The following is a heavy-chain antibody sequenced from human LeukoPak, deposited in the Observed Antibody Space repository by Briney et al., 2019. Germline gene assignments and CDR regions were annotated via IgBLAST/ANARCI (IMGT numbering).Heavy chain of an antibody. CDR1: GFTFSDYY. Sequence: GGSLRLSCAASGFTFSDYYMSWARQAPGKAREWVSYISSGGATIKCAESVKGRFTISRDNAKNSLYLQMSSVRVEDTAVYYCARVPGSRSPYYFDSWGQGALVTVSP. D-gene: IGHD1-26*01. CDR2: ISSGGATI. J-gene: IGHJ4*02. V-gene: IGHV3-11*04. CDR3: ARVPGSRSPYYFDS.